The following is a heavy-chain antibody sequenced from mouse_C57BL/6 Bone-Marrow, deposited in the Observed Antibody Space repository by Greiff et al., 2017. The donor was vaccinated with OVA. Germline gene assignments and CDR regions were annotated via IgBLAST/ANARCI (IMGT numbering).Heavy chain of an antibody. Sequence: QVQLQQPGAELVMPGASVKLSCKASGYTFTSYWMHWVKQSPGQGLEWIGEIDPSDSYTNYNQKFKGKSTLTVDKSSSTAYMQLSSLTSEDSAVYYSARDMYDNYPYYFDYWGQGTTLTVSS. CDR3: ARDMYDNYPYYFDY. J-gene: IGHJ2*01. CDR2: IDPSDSYT. CDR1: GYTFTSYW. V-gene: IGHV1-69*01. D-gene: IGHD2-10*02.